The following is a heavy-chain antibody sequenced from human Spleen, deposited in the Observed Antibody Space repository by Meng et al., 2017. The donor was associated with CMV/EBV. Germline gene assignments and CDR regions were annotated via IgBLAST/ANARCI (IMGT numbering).Heavy chain of an antibody. CDR2: INPSGGST. D-gene: IGHD3-16*01. V-gene: IGHV1-46*01. Sequence: CQASGYNLTSYYIHWVRQAPGQGFEWMGIINPSGGSTTYAENFEGRVTMTRDTSTDTVYMELSSLTSEDTAVYYCARTVSGLWGFNYWGQGTLVTVSS. CDR1: GYNLTSYY. J-gene: IGHJ4*02. CDR3: ARTVSGLWGFNY.